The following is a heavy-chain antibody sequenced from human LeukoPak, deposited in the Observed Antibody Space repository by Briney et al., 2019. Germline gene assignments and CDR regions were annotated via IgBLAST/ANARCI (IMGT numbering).Heavy chain of an antibody. CDR2: ISSSSSYI. CDR1: GFTFSSYS. V-gene: IGHV3-21*01. Sequence: HPGGSLRLSCAASGFTFSSYSMNWVRQAPGKGLEWVSSISSSSSYIYYADSVKGRFTISRDNAKNSLYLQMNSPRAEDTAVYYCARGGELGDDFDYWGQGTLVTVSS. D-gene: IGHD7-27*01. J-gene: IGHJ4*02. CDR3: ARGGELGDDFDY.